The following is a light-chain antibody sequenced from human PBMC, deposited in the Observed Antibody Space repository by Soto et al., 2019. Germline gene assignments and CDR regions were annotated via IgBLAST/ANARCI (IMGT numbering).Light chain of an antibody. CDR3: MQALQTPH. Sequence: DTVMTQSPLSLPVTPGEPASISCRSSQSLLHSNGYNYLDWYLQKPGQSPQLLIYLGSNRASGVPDRFSGSGSGTDFTLKISRVEAEDVGVYYCMQALQTPHFGPGTKVDIK. CDR1: QSLLHSNGYNY. J-gene: IGKJ3*01. V-gene: IGKV2-28*01. CDR2: LGS.